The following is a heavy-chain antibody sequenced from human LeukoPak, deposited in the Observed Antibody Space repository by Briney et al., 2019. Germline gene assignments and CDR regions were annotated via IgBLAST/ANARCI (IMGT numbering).Heavy chain of an antibody. Sequence: GSLRLSCAAPGFMFHDYAIHWVRQAPGKGLEWVSLISGDGGSTFYADSVKGRFTVSRDNSKNSLYLQMNSLRSDDTALYYCARESESSGWYDYWGQGTLVTVSS. CDR1: GFMFHDYA. J-gene: IGHJ4*02. D-gene: IGHD6-19*01. CDR2: ISGDGGST. V-gene: IGHV3-43*02. CDR3: ARESESSGWYDY.